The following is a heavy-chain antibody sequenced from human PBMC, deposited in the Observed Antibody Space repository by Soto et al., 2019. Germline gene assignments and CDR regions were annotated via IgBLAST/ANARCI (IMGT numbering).Heavy chain of an antibody. CDR3: SRGSPREDYFVPFDY. CDR1: GFTFGDYA. V-gene: IGHV3-49*04. CDR2: IRSKAYGGTA. D-gene: IGHD3-10*02. Sequence: GGSLRLSCTASGFTFGDYALTWVRQAPGKGLEWVGFIRSKAYGGTAEYAASVKGRFTISRDDSKSIAYLQLNSLKTEDTAVYYCSRGSPREDYFVPFDYWGQGTLVTVSS. J-gene: IGHJ4*02.